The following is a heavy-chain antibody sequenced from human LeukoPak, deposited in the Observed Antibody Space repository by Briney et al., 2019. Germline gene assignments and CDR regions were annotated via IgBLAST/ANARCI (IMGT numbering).Heavy chain of an antibody. CDR1: GLTFSSYS. CDR2: ISSSSSTI. CDR3: ARGNVDTAMRWWPPNYYYYMDV. D-gene: IGHD5-18*01. J-gene: IGHJ6*03. Sequence: PGGSLRLSCAASGLTFSSYSMNWVRQAPGKGLEWVSYISSSSSTIYYADSVKGRFTISRDNAKNSLYLQMNSLRAEDTAAYYCARGNVDTAMRWWPPNYYYYMDVWGKGTTVTVSS. V-gene: IGHV3-48*04.